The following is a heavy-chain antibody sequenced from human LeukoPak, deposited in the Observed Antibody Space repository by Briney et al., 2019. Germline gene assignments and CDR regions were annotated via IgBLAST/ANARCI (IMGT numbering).Heavy chain of an antibody. CDR1: GFTFSSYS. V-gene: IGHV3-21*01. D-gene: IGHD3-9*01. J-gene: IGHJ5*02. CDR3: VRMYYDILTGYSSWFDP. CDR2: ISSSSSYI. Sequence: NPGGSLRLSCAASGFTFSSYSMNWVRQAPGKGLEWVSSISSSSSYIYYADSVKGRFTISRDNAKNSLYLQMNSLRAEDTAVCYCVRMYYDILTGYSSWFDPWGQGTLVTVSS.